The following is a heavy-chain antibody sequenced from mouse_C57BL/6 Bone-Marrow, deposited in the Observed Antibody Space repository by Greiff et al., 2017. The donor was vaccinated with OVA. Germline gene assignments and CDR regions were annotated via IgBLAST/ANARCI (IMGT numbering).Heavy chain of an antibody. CDR2: INPNNGGT. CDR3: ARCPFYYGNYVVDYYAMDY. CDR1: GYTFTSYG. D-gene: IGHD2-1*01. Sequence: VQLQESGAELARPGASVKLSCKASGYTFTSYGISWVKQRTGQGLEWIGDINPNNGGTSYNQKFKGKATLTVDKSSSTAYMELRSLTSEDSAVYYCARCPFYYGNYVVDYYAMDYWGQGTSVTVSS. V-gene: IGHV1-81*01. J-gene: IGHJ4*01.